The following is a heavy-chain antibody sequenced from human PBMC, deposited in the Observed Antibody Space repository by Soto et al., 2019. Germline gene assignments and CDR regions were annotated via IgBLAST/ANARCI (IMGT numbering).Heavy chain of an antibody. CDR2: IYYTGST. Sequence: QVQLQESGPGLVKPSQTLSLTCTVSGGSISTDDHYWSWIRRPPGKGLEWIGYIYYTGSTHYNPSLKSRLFTSLDTSKNQFSLQLTSVTAADTAVYYCASLRSRWNIDYWGQGTLVTVSS. D-gene: IGHD6-13*01. CDR1: GGSISTDDHY. J-gene: IGHJ4*02. CDR3: ASLRSRWNIDY. V-gene: IGHV4-30-4*01.